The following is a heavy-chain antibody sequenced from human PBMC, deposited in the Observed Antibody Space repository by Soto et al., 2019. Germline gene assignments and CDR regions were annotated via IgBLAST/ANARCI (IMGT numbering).Heavy chain of an antibody. CDR1: GYSFAGYW. CDR2: IDPSDSQT. V-gene: IGHV5-10-1*01. CDR3: ARQIYDSDTGPNFQYYFDS. D-gene: IGHD3-22*01. J-gene: IGHJ4*02. Sequence: GESLKISCKASGYSFAGYWITWVRQKPGKGLERMGRIDPSDSQTYYSPSFRGHVTISVTKSITTVFLQWSSLRASDTAMYYCARQIYDSDTGPNFQYYFDSWGQGTPVTVSS.